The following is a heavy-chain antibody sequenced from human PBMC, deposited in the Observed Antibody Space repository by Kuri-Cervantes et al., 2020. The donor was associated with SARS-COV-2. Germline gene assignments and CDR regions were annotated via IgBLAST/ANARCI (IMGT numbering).Heavy chain of an antibody. CDR1: GFTVSSNC. CDR2: IYSGGST. V-gene: IGHV3-53*01. J-gene: IGHJ4*02. Sequence: GESLKTSCAASGFTVSSNCMSWVRQAPGKGLEWVAVIYSGGSTYYADSVKGRFTISRDNSKNTLYLQMNSLRAEDTAVYYCVRDGDRWNFDYWGQGTLVTVSS. D-gene: IGHD7-27*01. CDR3: VRDGDRWNFDY.